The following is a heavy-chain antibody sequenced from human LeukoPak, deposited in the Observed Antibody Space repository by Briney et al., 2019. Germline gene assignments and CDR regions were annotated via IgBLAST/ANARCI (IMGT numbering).Heavy chain of an antibody. Sequence: GGSLRLSCAASGFFVYNYYMSWVRQAPGKGLEWVSVFYSDGGTFYSDSVKGRFIISRDYSKNTLYLQMNGLRADDTAVYFCARDSNGPAFWGLGTPVIVSS. CDR1: GFFVYNYY. J-gene: IGHJ4*02. D-gene: IGHD3-22*01. CDR2: FYSDGGT. V-gene: IGHV3-53*01. CDR3: ARDSNGPAF.